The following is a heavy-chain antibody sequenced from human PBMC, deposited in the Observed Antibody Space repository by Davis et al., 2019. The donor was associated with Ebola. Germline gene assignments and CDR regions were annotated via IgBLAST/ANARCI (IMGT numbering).Heavy chain of an antibody. Sequence: PGGSLRLSCAASGFTFRSYWMSWVRPAPGKGLEWVAKIKEDGSEKLEVDSVKGRFTISRDNAKDSLYLQMNSLRAEDTAVYYCARGSRNMDVWGQGTTVTVSS. CDR3: ARGSRNMDV. CDR2: IKEDGSEK. CDR1: GFTFRSYW. V-gene: IGHV3-7*03. J-gene: IGHJ6*02.